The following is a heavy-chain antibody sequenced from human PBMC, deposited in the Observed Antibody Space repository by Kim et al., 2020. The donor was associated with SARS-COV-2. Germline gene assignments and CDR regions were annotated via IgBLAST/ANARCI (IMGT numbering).Heavy chain of an antibody. J-gene: IGHJ4*02. Sequence: SPSVQGQVTISADKSISTAYLQWSSLKASDTAMYYCARLGEWELRYYFDYWGQGTLVTVSS. D-gene: IGHD1-26*01. CDR3: ARLGEWELRYYFDY. V-gene: IGHV5-51*01.